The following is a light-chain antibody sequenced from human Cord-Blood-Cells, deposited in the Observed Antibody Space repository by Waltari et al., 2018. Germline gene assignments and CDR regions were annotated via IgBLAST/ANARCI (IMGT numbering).Light chain of an antibody. CDR1: QSLLHSNGYNY. Sequence: DIVMTQSPLSLPVTPGEPAYISCRFRQSLLHSNGYNYFEWYLQKPGQSQPLLIYLGSNRASGVPDRFSCSGSGTDFTLKISRVEAEDVGVYYCMQALQTPYTFGQGTKLEIK. CDR3: MQALQTPYT. J-gene: IGKJ2*01. CDR2: LGS. V-gene: IGKV2-28*01.